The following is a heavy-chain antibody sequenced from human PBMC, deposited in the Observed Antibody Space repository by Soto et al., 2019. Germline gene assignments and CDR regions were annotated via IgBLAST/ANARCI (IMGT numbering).Heavy chain of an antibody. Sequence: QLQLQESGPGLVKPSETLSLTCTVSGGSISSSSYYWGWIRQPPGKGLEWIGSISYSGSTYYNPSLKSRVTISVDTSKTQFSLKLSSVTAADTAVYYCARLHGYCISTSCYGYYGMDVWGQGTTVTVSS. V-gene: IGHV4-39*01. CDR1: GGSISSSSYY. J-gene: IGHJ6*02. D-gene: IGHD2-2*01. CDR3: ARLHGYCISTSCYGYYGMDV. CDR2: ISYSGST.